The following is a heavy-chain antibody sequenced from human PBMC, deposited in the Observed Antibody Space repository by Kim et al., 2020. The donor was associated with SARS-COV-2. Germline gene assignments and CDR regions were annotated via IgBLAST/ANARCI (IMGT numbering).Heavy chain of an antibody. V-gene: IGHV3-48*02. CDR2: INSVSSVR. CDR3: ARGVHIVISDLYFDL. J-gene: IGHJ2*01. CDR1: GFTLSNYN. D-gene: IGHD3-22*01. Sequence: GGSLRLSCAASGFTLSNYNMNWVRQAPGKGLEWVSYINSVSSVRWNADSVEGRFTISRDNAKNSLHLQMNSLRDEDTAVYYCARGVHIVISDLYFDLWGR.